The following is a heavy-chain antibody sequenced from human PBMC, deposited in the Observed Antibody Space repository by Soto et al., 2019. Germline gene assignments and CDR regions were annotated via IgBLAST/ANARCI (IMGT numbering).Heavy chain of an antibody. Sequence: PSETLSLTCAVSGGSISSSNWWSWVLQPPGKGLEWIGEIYHSGSTNYNPSLKSRVTISVDKSKNQFSLMLSSVTAADTAVYYCARDLYCSSTSCPRHAFDIWGQGTMVTVS. V-gene: IGHV4-4*02. CDR1: GGSISSSNW. J-gene: IGHJ3*02. D-gene: IGHD2-2*01. CDR2: IYHSGST. CDR3: ARDLYCSSTSCPRHAFDI.